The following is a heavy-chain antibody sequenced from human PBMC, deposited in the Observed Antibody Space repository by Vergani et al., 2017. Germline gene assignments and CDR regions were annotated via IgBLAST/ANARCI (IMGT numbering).Heavy chain of an antibody. CDR2: IIPILGIA. CDR1: GGTFSSYA. Sequence: QVQLVQSGAEVKKPGSSVKVSCKASGGTFSSYAISWVRQAPGQGLEWMGRIIPILGIANYAQKFQGRVTITADKSTSTAYMELSSLRSEDTAVYYCASVYYDFWSGYSTPPQGHYYYYGMDVWGQGTTVTVSS. D-gene: IGHD3-3*01. CDR3: ASVYYDFWSGYSTPPQGHYYYYGMDV. V-gene: IGHV1-69*04. J-gene: IGHJ6*02.